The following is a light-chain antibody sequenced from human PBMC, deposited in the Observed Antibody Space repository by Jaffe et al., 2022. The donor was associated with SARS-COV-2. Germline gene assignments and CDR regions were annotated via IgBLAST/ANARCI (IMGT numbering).Light chain of an antibody. CDR3: QCFDSGLGTSIL. J-gene: IGLJ3*02. Sequence: QSVLTQAPSVSGAPGQKVTISCTGSSSNIGAGFDVHWYQKLPGTAPKLLIHDSTLRASGVSDRFSGSKSGTSASLTITGLQAGDEADYYCQCFDSGLGTSILFGGGTKLTVL. CDR1: SSNIGAGFD. CDR2: DST. V-gene: IGLV1-40*01.